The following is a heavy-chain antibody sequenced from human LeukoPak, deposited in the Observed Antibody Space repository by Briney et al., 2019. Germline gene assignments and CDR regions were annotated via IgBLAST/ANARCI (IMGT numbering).Heavy chain of an antibody. J-gene: IGHJ4*02. CDR1: GFTFRSYW. Sequence: GGSLRLSCEASGFTFRSYWMHWVRQAPGKGLVWVPRVNTDGSATTYADSVKGRFTISRDNAKNTLYLQMNSLRAEDTAVYYCARGNKERGFDYWGQGTLVTVSS. CDR2: VNTDGSAT. CDR3: ARGNKERGFDY. D-gene: IGHD3-16*01. V-gene: IGHV3-74*01.